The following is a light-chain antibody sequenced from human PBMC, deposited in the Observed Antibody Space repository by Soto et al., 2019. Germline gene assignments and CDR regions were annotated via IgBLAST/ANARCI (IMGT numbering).Light chain of an antibody. Sequence: QSVLTQPPSVSGAPGQGVTISCTGSSSNIGAGYDVHWYQQLPGTAPKLLIYGNSNRPSGVPDRFSGSKSGTSASLAITGLQAEDEAGYYCQSYDSSLSVLYVFGTGTKSPS. CDR2: GNS. CDR3: QSYDSSLSVLYV. CDR1: SSNIGAGYD. V-gene: IGLV1-40*01. J-gene: IGLJ1*01.